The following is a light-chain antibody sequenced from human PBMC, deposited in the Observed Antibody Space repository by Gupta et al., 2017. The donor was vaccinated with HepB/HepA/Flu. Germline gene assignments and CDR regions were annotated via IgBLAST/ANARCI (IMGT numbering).Light chain of an antibody. CDR1: QSLLHSNGYND. Sequence: DILISHTPLPLPVTPGEPAPISCRSSQSLLHSNGYNDWDWYMQKPGQSPQILSYLGSNRASGDPDRCSGSGSGTDFTLKSSRVEAEDVGVYYYRKALQTLLTFGHGTTVDIK. J-gene: IGKJ3*01. V-gene: IGKV2-28*01. CDR3: RKALQTLLT. CDR2: LGS.